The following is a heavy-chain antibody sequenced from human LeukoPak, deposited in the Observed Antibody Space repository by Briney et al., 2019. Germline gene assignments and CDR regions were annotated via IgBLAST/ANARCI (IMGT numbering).Heavy chain of an antibody. Sequence: PSETLSLTYTVSGGSISSSTYYWGWIRQPPGKGLEWIGSIYYSGSTYNNPSLKSRVTIFVDTSKNQFSLKLSSVTATDTAVYYCARTYGDYDDAFDVWGQGTMVTVSS. J-gene: IGHJ3*01. CDR1: GGSISSSTYY. CDR2: IYYSGST. V-gene: IGHV4-39*01. CDR3: ARTYGDYDDAFDV. D-gene: IGHD4-17*01.